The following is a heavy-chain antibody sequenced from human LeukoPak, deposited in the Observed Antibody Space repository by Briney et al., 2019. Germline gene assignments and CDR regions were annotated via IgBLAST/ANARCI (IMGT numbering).Heavy chain of an antibody. V-gene: IGHV3-53*01. J-gene: IGHJ4*02. D-gene: IGHD5-18*01. CDR1: GFTVSSNY. Sequence: PGGSLRLSCAASGFTVSSNYMSWVRQAPGKGLEWVSVIYSGGSTYYADSVKGRFTISRDNSKNTLYLQMNSLRAGDTAVYYCASTPAGGYSYGYGYWGQGTLVTVSS. CDR3: ASTPAGGYSYGYGY. CDR2: IYSGGST.